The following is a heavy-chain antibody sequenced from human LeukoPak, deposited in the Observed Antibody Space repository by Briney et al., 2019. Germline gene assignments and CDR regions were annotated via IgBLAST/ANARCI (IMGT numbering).Heavy chain of an antibody. J-gene: IGHJ5*02. CDR2: IYYSGST. Sequence: SETVSLTRAVWGGSLSGYYWRWIRQPPARGLEGMGYIYYSGSTYYNPSLKSRVTISVDTSKNQFSLKLSSVTAADTAVYYCASYLCSSSRYNWFDPWGQGTLVTVSS. CDR3: ASYLCSSSRYNWFDP. D-gene: IGHD6-6*01. CDR1: GGSLSGYY. V-gene: IGHV4-59*06.